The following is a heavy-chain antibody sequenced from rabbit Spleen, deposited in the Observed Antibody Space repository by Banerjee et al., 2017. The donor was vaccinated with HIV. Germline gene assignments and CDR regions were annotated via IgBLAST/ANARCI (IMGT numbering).Heavy chain of an antibody. CDR1: GFDFSNYG. D-gene: IGHD7-1*01. Sequence: QEQLVESGGGLVQPGGSLKLSCKASGFDFSNYGVSWVRQAPGKGLEWIGYIDPIFHSTYYANWVNGRFSISRENTQNTVSLQLNSLTAADTATYFCARGNPGGIFVIRNGDFKLWGQGTLVTVS. V-gene: IGHV1S47*01. J-gene: IGHJ4*01. CDR2: IDPIFHST. CDR3: ARGNPGGIFVIRNGDFKL.